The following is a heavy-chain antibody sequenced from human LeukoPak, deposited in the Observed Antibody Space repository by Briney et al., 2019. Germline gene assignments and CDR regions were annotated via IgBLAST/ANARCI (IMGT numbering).Heavy chain of an antibody. CDR3: AKKLSTHWPSFDK. V-gene: IGHV3-23*01. D-gene: IGHD1-1*01. Sequence: AGGSLRLSCAASGFTFSAYAMSWVRQAPGKGLQWVSAINKSGGRTYYADSVKGRFAISRDTSKNTLYLQMNSLRAEDTAIYYCAKKLSTHWPSFDKWGQGSRVTVSS. CDR1: GFTFSAYA. J-gene: IGHJ4*02. CDR2: INKSGGRT.